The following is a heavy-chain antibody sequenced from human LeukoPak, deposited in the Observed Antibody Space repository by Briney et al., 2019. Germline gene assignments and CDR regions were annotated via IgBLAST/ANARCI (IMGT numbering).Heavy chain of an antibody. J-gene: IGHJ6*03. Sequence: ASVKVSCKASGYTFTSYGISWVRQAPGQGLEWMGWISAYNGNTNYAQKLQGRVTMTTDTSTSTAYMELRSLRSDDTAVYYCARVCVVYGSVAVNYYYYMDVWGKGTTVTISS. CDR3: ARVCVVYGSVAVNYYYYMDV. CDR2: ISAYNGNT. CDR1: GYTFTSYG. V-gene: IGHV1-18*01. D-gene: IGHD3-10*01.